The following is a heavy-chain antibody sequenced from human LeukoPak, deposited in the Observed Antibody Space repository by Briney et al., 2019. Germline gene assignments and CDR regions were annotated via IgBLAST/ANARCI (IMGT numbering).Heavy chain of an antibody. CDR2: ISAYNGNT. D-gene: IGHD3-22*01. V-gene: IGHV1-18*01. CDR1: GYTFTSYG. Sequence: ASAKVSCKASGYTFTSYGISWVRQAPGQGLEWMGWISAYNGNTNYAQKLQGRVTMTTDTSTSTAYMELRSLRSDDTAVYYCARGPSGGYDSSGYYFGHYWGQGTLVTVSS. CDR3: ARGPSGGYDSSGYYFGHY. J-gene: IGHJ4*02.